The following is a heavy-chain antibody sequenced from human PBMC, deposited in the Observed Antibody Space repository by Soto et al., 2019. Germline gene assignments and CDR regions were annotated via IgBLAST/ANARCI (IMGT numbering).Heavy chain of an antibody. CDR2: IYGDDDQ. J-gene: IGHJ4*02. V-gene: IGHV2-5*02. Sequence: QITLKESGPTLVKPTQTLTLTCTLSGFSLTTSAVGVGWIRQPPGKALEWLTFIYGDDDQRSSPSLRSRLTISKDTSKNPVVLRMTNMAPVDTATYYSAHRHRASAGLFDLGGQGTLVTVSS. CDR1: GFSLTTSAVG. CDR3: AHRHRASAGLFDL.